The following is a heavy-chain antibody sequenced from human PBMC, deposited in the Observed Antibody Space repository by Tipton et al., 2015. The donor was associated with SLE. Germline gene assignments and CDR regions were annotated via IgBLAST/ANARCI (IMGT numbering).Heavy chain of an antibody. V-gene: IGHV4-39*07. CDR2: YYYSGSA. CDR3: ARSNIIEPGAFDI. CDR1: GGSISSSSYY. D-gene: IGHD3-10*01. J-gene: IGHJ3*02. Sequence: TLSLTCIVSGGSISSSSYYWGWIRQPPGKGLEWIGSYYYSGSAAYNPSLKSRVTISVDASKDQLSLRLNSVTAADTAVYYCARSNIIEPGAFDIWGQGTMVTVSS.